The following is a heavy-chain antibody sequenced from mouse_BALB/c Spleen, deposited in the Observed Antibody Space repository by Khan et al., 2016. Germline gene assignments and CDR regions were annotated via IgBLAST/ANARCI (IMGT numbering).Heavy chain of an antibody. V-gene: IGHV1-54*01. Sequence: QVQLQQSGAELVRPGTSVKVSCKASGYAFTNYLIEWIKQRPGQGLEWIGVINPGSGGTNYNEKFKDMATLTADKSSSTAYMQLSSLTSDDPAVNVCAGSYYGYWFAYWGQGTLVTVSA. CDR2: INPGSGGT. CDR3: AGSYYGYWFAY. J-gene: IGHJ3*01. D-gene: IGHD1-1*01. CDR1: GYAFTNYL.